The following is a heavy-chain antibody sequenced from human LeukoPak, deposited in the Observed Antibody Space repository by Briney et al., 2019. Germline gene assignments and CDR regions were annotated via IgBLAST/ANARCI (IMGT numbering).Heavy chain of an antibody. D-gene: IGHD4-17*01. CDR3: AKHMTTVTTYFDY. CDR2: ISSSSSTI. CDR1: GFTFSSYS. Sequence: GGSLRLSCAASGFTFSSYSMNWVRQAPGKGLEWVSYISSSSSTIYYADSVKGRFTISRDNAKNSLYLQMNSLRAEDTAVYYCAKHMTTVTTYFDYWGQGTLVTVSS. V-gene: IGHV3-48*01. J-gene: IGHJ4*02.